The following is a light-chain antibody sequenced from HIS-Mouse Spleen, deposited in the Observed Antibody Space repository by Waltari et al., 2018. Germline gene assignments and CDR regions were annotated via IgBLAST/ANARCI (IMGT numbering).Light chain of an antibody. Sequence: QSALTQPASVSGSPGPSITISCTGPSSAVGGYNYVPWYQQHPGKAPKLMIYDVSNRPSGVSNRFSGSKSGNTASLTISGLQAEDEADYYCSSYTSSSTYVFGTGTKVTVL. J-gene: IGLJ1*01. CDR3: SSYTSSSTYV. CDR1: SSAVGGYNY. CDR2: DVS. V-gene: IGLV2-14*03.